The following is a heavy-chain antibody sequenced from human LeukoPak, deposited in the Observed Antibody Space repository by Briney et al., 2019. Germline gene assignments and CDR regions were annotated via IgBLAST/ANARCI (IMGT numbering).Heavy chain of an antibody. CDR2: IFHNGLT. J-gene: IGHJ4*02. V-gene: IGHV4-59*11. D-gene: IGHD4-17*01. Sequence: TSETLSLTCTVSAVSISSHYWTWMRQPPGQGLEWIGYIFHNGLTSYNYSLSRRLTMSVDTPRNQVSLKLTSVTAADTAVYYCTREVSTVTFDYWGQGIMVTVSS. CDR1: AVSISSHY. CDR3: TREVSTVTFDY.